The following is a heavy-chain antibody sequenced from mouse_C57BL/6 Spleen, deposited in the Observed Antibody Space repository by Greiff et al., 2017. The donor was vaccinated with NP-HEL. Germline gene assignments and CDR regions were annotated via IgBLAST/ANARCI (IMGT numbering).Heavy chain of an antibody. CDR3: TARARGYAMDY. V-gene: IGHV1-64*01. D-gene: IGHD3-1*01. Sequence: QVQLQQPGAELVKPGASVKLSCKASGYTFTSYWMHWVKQRPGQGLEWIGMIHPNSGSTNYNEKFKSKATLTVDKSSSTAYMQLSSLTSEDSAVYYCTARARGYAMDYWGQGTSVTVSS. CDR2: IHPNSGST. CDR1: GYTFTSYW. J-gene: IGHJ4*01.